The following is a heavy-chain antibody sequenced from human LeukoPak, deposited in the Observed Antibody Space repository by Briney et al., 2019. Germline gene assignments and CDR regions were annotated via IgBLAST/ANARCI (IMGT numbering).Heavy chain of an antibody. J-gene: IGHJ4*02. V-gene: IGHV3-23*01. Sequence: GGSLRLSCAASGFTFSSYGMSWVRQAPGKGLEWVSAISGSGGSTYYADSVKGRFTISRDNSKNTLYLQMNSLRAEDTAVYYCAKPRRGGTSGYFDYWGQGTLVTVSS. CDR3: AKPRRGGTSGYFDY. CDR1: GFTFSSYG. D-gene: IGHD4-23*01. CDR2: ISGSGGST.